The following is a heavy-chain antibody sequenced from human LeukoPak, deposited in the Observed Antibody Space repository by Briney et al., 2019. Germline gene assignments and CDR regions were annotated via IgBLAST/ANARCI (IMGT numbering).Heavy chain of an antibody. CDR3: AKDPHDYSNYLNWFDP. CDR2: IRYDGSNK. V-gene: IGHV3-30*02. CDR1: GFTFSSYE. Sequence: PARSLRPSCSAAGFTFSSYEMNCVRQAPSKGLEWEAFIRYDGSNKYYAGSVKGRFTISRDNSKNTLYLQMNRLRAEDTAVYYCAKDPHDYSNYLNWFDPWGQGTLVTVSS. J-gene: IGHJ5*02. D-gene: IGHD4-11*01.